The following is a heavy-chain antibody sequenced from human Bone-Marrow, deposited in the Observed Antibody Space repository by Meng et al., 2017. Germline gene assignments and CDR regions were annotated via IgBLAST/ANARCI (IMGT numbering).Heavy chain of an antibody. CDR1: GFYFNNAW. CDR2: IKSNTDGGTA. Sequence: VHLGEFGGDLVKPGGSLRLFCAASGFYFNNAWMSWVRQAPGKGLEWVGRIKSNTDGGTAEYAAPVTGRFTISRDDSKSTLYLQMSGLRIDDTGVYYCTWDDKAVSDYWGQGTLVTVSS. V-gene: IGHV3-15*01. D-gene: IGHD1-26*01. CDR3: TWDDKAVSDY. J-gene: IGHJ4*02.